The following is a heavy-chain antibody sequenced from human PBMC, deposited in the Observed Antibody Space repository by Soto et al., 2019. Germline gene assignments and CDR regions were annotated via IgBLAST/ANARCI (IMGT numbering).Heavy chain of an antibody. J-gene: IGHJ5*02. CDR3: APSSSSSSDWFDP. Sequence: GASVKVSCKASGYTFTSYVINWVRQATGQGLEWMGWMNPNSGNTGYAQKFQGRVTMTRNTSISTAYMELSSLRSEDTAVYYCAPSSSSSSDWFDPWGQGTLVTVSS. V-gene: IGHV1-8*01. CDR1: GYTFTSYV. CDR2: MNPNSGNT. D-gene: IGHD6-6*01.